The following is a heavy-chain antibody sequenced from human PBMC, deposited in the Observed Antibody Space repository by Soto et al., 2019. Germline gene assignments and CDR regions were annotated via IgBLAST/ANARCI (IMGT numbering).Heavy chain of an antibody. CDR1: GGSFSKKA. CDR3: ARGASSGFEYWYFDL. V-gene: IGHV1-69*01. J-gene: IGHJ2*01. CDR2: INTKFGST. D-gene: IGHD5-12*01. Sequence: QVQLVQSGAELKKPGSSVKVSCEASGGSFSKKAISWVRQAPGQGPEWKGGINTKFGSTNYAPKFQGRISITADESTNTVYMALSSLTSEDTAVYYCARGASSGFEYWYFDLWGRGTLVSVSS.